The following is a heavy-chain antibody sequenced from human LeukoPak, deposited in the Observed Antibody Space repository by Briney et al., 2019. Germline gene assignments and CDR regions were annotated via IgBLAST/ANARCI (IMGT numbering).Heavy chain of an antibody. D-gene: IGHD2-2*01. CDR2: IIPIFGTA. V-gene: IGHV1-69*01. CDR3: ARGGLGYCSSTSCYDGNYFDY. Sequence: ASVKVSCKASGGTFSSYAISWVRQATGQGLEWMGGIIPIFGTANYAQKFQGRVTITADESTSTAYMELSSLRSEDTAVYYCARGGLGYCSSTSCYDGNYFDYWGQGTLVTVSS. CDR1: GGTFSSYA. J-gene: IGHJ4*02.